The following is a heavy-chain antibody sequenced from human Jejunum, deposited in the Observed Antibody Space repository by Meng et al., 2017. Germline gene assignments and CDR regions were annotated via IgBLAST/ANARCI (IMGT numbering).Heavy chain of an antibody. D-gene: IGHD1-26*01. J-gene: IGHJ4*02. CDR2: AST. CDR1: GGSVSSAGYQ. Sequence: QVQVQESGPGLVKPLPTLSLTCSVSGGSVSSAGYQWSWIRQPPGKGLEWIGYASTNYNPSLKSRVTISVDTSKNQFSLRLTSVTAADTAVYYCARDHMGSLDYWGQGILVTVSS. V-gene: IGHV4-61*08. CDR3: ARDHMGSLDY.